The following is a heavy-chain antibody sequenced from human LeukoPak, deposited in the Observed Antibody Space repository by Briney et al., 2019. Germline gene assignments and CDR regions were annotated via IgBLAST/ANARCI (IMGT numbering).Heavy chain of an antibody. CDR2: INGDGSNV. J-gene: IGHJ4*02. V-gene: IGHV3-74*01. CDR3: GRGKSPAAVDD. Sequence: GGSLRLSCAASGFVFSDYYMHWVRQAPRKGLVWVSHINGDGSNVNYADSVKGRFTISRDNAKNTLYLQMNSLRVEDTALYYCGRGKSPAAVDDWGQGTLVTVPS. CDR1: GFVFSDYY. D-gene: IGHD2-2*01.